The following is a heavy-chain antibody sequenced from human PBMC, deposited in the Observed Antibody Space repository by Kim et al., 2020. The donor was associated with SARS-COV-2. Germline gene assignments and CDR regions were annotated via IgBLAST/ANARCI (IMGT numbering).Heavy chain of an antibody. CDR2: INHSGST. CDR3: ARGPFIAVAGRVGYYYMDV. V-gene: IGHV4-34*01. J-gene: IGHJ6*03. Sequence: SETLSLTCAVYGGSFSGYYWSWIRQPPGKGLEWIGEINHSGSTNYNPSLKSRVTISVDTSKNQFSLKLSSVTAADTAVYYCARGPFIAVAGRVGYYYMDV. D-gene: IGHD6-19*01. CDR1: GGSFSGYY.